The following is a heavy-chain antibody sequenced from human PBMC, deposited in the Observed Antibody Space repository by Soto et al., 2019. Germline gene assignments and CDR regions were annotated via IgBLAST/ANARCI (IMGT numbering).Heavy chain of an antibody. CDR2: IWYDGSNK. CDR1: GFTFSSYG. Sequence: PGGSLRLSCAASGFTFSSYGMHWFRQAPGKGLEWVAVIWYDGSNKYYADSVKGRFTISRDNSKNTLYLQMNSLRAEDTAVYYCARGPGYSSGWKFDYWGQGTLVTVSS. J-gene: IGHJ4*02. V-gene: IGHV3-33*01. CDR3: ARGPGYSSGWKFDY. D-gene: IGHD6-19*01.